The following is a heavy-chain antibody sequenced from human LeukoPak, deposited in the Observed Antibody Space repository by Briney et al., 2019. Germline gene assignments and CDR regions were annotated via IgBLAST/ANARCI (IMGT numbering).Heavy chain of an antibody. V-gene: IGHV3-30*02. CDR3: AKGSAYYYDSSGGAFDI. CDR1: GFTFSSYG. J-gene: IGHJ3*02. CDR2: IRYGGSNK. D-gene: IGHD3-22*01. Sequence: GGSLRLSCAASGFTFSSYGMHWVRQAPGKGLEWVAFIRYGGSNKYYADSVKGRFTISRDNSKNTLYLQMNSLRAEDTAVYYCAKGSAYYYDSSGGAFDIWGQGTMVTVSS.